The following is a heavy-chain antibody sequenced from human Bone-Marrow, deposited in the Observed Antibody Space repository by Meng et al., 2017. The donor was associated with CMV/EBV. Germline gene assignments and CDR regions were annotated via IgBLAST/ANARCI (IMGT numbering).Heavy chain of an antibody. J-gene: IGHJ4*02. Sequence: SETLSLTCTVSGGSVSSGSYYWSWIRQPPGKGLEWIGYIYYSGSTNYNPSLKSRVTISVDTSKNQFSLKLSSVTAADTAVYYCASSSWVGYCSSTSCRQADYWGQGTLVTVSS. V-gene: IGHV4-61*01. CDR3: ASSSWVGYCSSTSCRQADY. CDR2: IYYSGST. CDR1: GGSVSSGSYY. D-gene: IGHD2-2*01.